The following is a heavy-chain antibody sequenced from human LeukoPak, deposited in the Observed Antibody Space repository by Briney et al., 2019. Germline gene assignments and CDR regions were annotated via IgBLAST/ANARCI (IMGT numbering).Heavy chain of an antibody. D-gene: IGHD1-26*01. V-gene: IGHV3-53*01. J-gene: IGHJ3*02. CDR2: IFSGGST. Sequence: GGSLRLSCAASGFTVSSHYMSWVRQAPGKGLEWVSVIFSGGSTYYADSVKGRFTISRDNSKNTLYLQMNSLRAEDTAVYYCARQTSGNYYSYVFDIWGQGTMVTVSS. CDR1: GFTVSSHY. CDR3: ARQTSGNYYSYVFDI.